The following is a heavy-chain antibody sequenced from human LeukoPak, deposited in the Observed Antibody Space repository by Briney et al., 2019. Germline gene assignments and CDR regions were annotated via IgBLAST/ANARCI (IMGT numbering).Heavy chain of an antibody. V-gene: IGHV4-59*01. CDR2: ISYSGST. CDR3: ARGKYFFERKTEWYFDL. CDR1: GGSISDSY. D-gene: IGHD2/OR15-2a*01. J-gene: IGHJ2*01. Sequence: SETLPLTCIVSGGSISDSYWSWIRQPPGMELEWIGYISYSGSTNYSPSLKSRVTISVDTSKNQFSLKLSSVTAADTAVYYCARGKYFFERKTEWYFDLWGRGTLVTVSS.